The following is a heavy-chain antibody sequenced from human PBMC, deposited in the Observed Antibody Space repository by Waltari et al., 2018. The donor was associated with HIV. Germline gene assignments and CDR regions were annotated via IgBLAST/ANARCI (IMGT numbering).Heavy chain of an antibody. J-gene: IGHJ6*02. CDR1: GFSFNNYG. CDR3: VRTRLGGDGMDV. V-gene: IGHV3-33*01. Sequence: SCAASGFSFNNYGMDWVRQAPGKGLEWVAVIWYDGSKKYYADSAKGRFTISRDNSKNTLYLQINSLRVEDTAVYFCVRTRLGGDGMDVWGQGTTVTVS. CDR2: IWYDGSKK. D-gene: IGHD6-6*01.